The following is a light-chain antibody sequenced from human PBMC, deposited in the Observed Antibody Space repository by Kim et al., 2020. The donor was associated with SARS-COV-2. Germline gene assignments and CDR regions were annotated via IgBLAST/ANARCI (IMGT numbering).Light chain of an antibody. Sequence: SSELTQDPAVSVALGQTVRITCQGDSLRSYYASWYQQKPGQAPVLVIYGKNNRPSGNPDRFSGSSSGNTASLTITGAQAEDEADYYCNSRDSIGNRLFGG. CDR1: SLRSYY. CDR3: NSRDSIGNRL. V-gene: IGLV3-19*01. J-gene: IGLJ2*01. CDR2: GKN.